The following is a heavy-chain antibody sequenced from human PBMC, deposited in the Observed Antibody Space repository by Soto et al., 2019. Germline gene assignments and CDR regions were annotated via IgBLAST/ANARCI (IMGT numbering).Heavy chain of an antibody. J-gene: IGHJ5*02. CDR1: GFAFSSYG. V-gene: IGHV3-30*18. Sequence: GWSLRLSCAASGFAFSSYGMHWVRQAPGKGLEWVAVISYDGSNEYYADSVKGRFTISRDNSKNTLYLQMNSLRAEDTAVYYCAKDAKRFPDHNWFDPWGQGTLVTASS. CDR2: ISYDGSNE. CDR3: AKDAKRFPDHNWFDP.